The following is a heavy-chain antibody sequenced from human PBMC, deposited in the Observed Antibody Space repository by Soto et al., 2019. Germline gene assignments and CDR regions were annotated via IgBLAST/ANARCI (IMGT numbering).Heavy chain of an antibody. Sequence: QVQLQQSGAGLLKPSETLSLTCDVYGGAFSGYIWTWIRQTPGKGLQWTGQINHSGSANYNPSLKGRVTISVHTSNSQFSLALSSVTAAVTAVYYCARGLITGSQYSGGWYYFDSWGQGTQVTVSS. V-gene: IGHV4-34*01. CDR2: INHSGSA. CDR1: GGAFSGYI. D-gene: IGHD1-26*01. CDR3: ARGLITGSQYSGGWYYFDS. J-gene: IGHJ4*02.